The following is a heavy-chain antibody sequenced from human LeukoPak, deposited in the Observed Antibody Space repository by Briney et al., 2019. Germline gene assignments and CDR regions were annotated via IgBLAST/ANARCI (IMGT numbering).Heavy chain of an antibody. CDR3: ARRDSSGYYFRFDY. CDR2: ISSSSSYI. J-gene: IGHJ4*02. Sequence: PGGSLRLSCAASGFTFSSYSMNWVRQAPGKGLEWVSSISSSSSYIYYADSVKVRFTISRDNAKNSLYLQMNSLRAEDTAVYYCARRDSSGYYFRFDYWGQGTLVTVSS. CDR1: GFTFSSYS. D-gene: IGHD3-22*01. V-gene: IGHV3-21*01.